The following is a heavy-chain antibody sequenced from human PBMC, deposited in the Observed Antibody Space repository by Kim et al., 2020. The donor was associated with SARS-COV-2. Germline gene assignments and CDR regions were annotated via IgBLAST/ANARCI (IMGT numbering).Heavy chain of an antibody. J-gene: IGHJ4*01. CDR3: AKDMDGITIFGGVDY. CDR2: ISWNSGSI. CDR1: GFTFDDYA. D-gene: IGHD3-3*01. Sequence: GGSLRLSCAASGFTFDDYAMHWVRQAPGKGLEWVSGISWNSGSIGYADSVKGRFTISRDNAKNSLYLQMNSLRAEDTALYYCAKDMDGITIFGGVDYWG. V-gene: IGHV3-9*01.